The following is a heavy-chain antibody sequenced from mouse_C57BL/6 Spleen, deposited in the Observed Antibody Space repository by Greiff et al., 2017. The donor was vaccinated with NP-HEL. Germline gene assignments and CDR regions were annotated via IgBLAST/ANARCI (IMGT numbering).Heavy chain of an antibody. CDR3: AKHGDIDYDAGGYAMDY. Sequence: VQGVESGPGLVAPSQSLSITCTVSGFSLTSYGVDWVRQPPGKGLEWLGVIWGGGSTNYNSALMSRLSISKDNSKSQVFLKMNSLQTDDTAMYYCAKHGDIDYDAGGYAMDYWGQGTSVTVSS. V-gene: IGHV2-9*01. CDR2: IWGGGST. CDR1: GFSLTSYG. D-gene: IGHD2-4*01. J-gene: IGHJ4*01.